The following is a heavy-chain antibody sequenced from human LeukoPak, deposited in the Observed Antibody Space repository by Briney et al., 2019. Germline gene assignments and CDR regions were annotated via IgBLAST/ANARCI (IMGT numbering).Heavy chain of an antibody. CDR2: INPSGGST. CDR1: GYTFTSYY. V-gene: IGHV1-46*01. J-gene: IGHJ4*02. CDR3: VREESGGYFDY. Sequence: ASVTVSCKASGYTFTSYYMHWVRQAPGQGLEWMGIINPSGGSTSYAQKFQGRVTMTSDTATSTVYMELSSLRSEDTAVYHCVREESGGYFDYWGQGTLVSVSS. D-gene: IGHD2-8*02.